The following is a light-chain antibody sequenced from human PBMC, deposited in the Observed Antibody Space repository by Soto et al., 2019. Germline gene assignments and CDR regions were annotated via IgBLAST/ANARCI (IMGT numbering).Light chain of an antibody. V-gene: IGKV3-15*01. J-gene: IGKJ4*01. CDR2: GAS. Sequence: EIVMTQSPATLSLSPGERATLSCMASQSVSSNLAWYQQKPGQAPRLLIYGASTRATGIPARFSGSGSGTEFTLTISSLQPEDVATYYCQKCKVAPFTFGGGTKVDIK. CDR3: QKCKVAPFT. CDR1: QSVSSN.